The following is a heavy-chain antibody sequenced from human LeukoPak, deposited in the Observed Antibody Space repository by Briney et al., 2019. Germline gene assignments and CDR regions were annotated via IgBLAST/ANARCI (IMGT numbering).Heavy chain of an antibody. CDR3: AKDAPWKYYDRSGYARVDAFDI. CDR2: ISGSGGST. Sequence: GGSLRLSCAASGFTFSSYAMSWVRQAPGKGLEWVSAISGSGGSTYYADSVKGRFTISRDNSKNTLYLQMNSLRAEDTAVYYCAKDAPWKYYDRSGYARVDAFDIWGQGTMVTVSS. V-gene: IGHV3-23*01. D-gene: IGHD3-22*01. CDR1: GFTFSSYA. J-gene: IGHJ3*02.